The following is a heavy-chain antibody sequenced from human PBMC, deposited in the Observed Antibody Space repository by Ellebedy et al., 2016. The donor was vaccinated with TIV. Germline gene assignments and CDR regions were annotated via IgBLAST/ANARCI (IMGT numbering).Heavy chain of an antibody. CDR3: ATVGYYGDYLSR. D-gene: IGHD4-17*01. J-gene: IGHJ4*02. CDR1: GYTLTELS. Sequence: AASVKVSCKVSGYTLTELSMHWVRQAPGKGLEWMGGFDPEDGETIYAQKFQGRVTMTEDTSTDTAYMELSSLRSEDTAVYYCATVGYYGDYLSRWGQGTLVTVSS. CDR2: FDPEDGET. V-gene: IGHV1-24*01.